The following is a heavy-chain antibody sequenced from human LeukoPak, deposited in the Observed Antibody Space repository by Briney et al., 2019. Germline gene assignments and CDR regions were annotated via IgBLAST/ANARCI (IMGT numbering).Heavy chain of an antibody. Sequence: GGPLRLSCAASGFTFSSYEMNWVRQAPGKGLEWVSYISSSGSTIYYADSVKGRFTISRDNAKNSLYLQMNSLRAEDTAAYYCARDRPIVVVPAADDAFDIWGQGTMVTVSS. V-gene: IGHV3-48*03. J-gene: IGHJ3*02. D-gene: IGHD2-2*01. CDR3: ARDRPIVVVPAADDAFDI. CDR1: GFTFSSYE. CDR2: ISSSGSTI.